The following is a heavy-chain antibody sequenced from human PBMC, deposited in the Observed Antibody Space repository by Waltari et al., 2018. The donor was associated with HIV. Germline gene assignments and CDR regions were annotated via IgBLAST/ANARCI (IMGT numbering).Heavy chain of an antibody. CDR2: ISPYSDYT. D-gene: IGHD6-13*01. CDR1: GNTFTTYG. V-gene: IGHV1-18*01. J-gene: IGHJ4*02. Sequence: QVQLMQSGAEVRKPGASLKVSCQASGNTFTTYGTAWVRQAPGQGLEWMGWISPYSDYTYYAQNLQGRVTMTTDTSTATVYMELRSLRYDDTAVYYCARGIGSAAWYPFDSWGQGTLGTVSS. CDR3: ARGIGSAAWYPFDS.